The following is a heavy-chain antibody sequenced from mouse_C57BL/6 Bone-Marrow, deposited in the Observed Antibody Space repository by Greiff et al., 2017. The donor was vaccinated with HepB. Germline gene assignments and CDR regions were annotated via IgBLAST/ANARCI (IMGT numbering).Heavy chain of an antibody. CDR2: IDPSDSET. CDR1: GYTFTSYW. Sequence: QVQLQQPGAELVRPGSSVKLSCKASGYTFTSYWMHWVKQRPIQGLEWIGNIDPSDSETHYNQKFKDKATLTVDKSSSTAYMQLSSLTSEDSAVYYCARENCMGMDGYYAWYFDVWGTGTTVTVSS. CDR3: ARENCMGMDGYYAWYFDV. J-gene: IGHJ1*03. V-gene: IGHV1-52*01. D-gene: IGHD2-3*01.